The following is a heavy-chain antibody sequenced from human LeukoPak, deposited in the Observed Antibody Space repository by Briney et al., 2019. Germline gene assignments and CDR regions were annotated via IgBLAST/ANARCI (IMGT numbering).Heavy chain of an antibody. CDR2: IYYSGST. D-gene: IGHD3-16*01. CDR1: GGSISSSSYY. CDR3: ARVAWSGSYVNYSYMDV. Sequence: PSETLSLTCTVSGGSISSSSYYWGWIRQPPGKGLEWIGNIYYSGSTYSNPSLKSRVTISVDTSKNQFSLKLSSVTAADTAVYYCARVAWSGSYVNYSYMDVWGKGTTVTVSS. V-gene: IGHV4-39*07. J-gene: IGHJ6*03.